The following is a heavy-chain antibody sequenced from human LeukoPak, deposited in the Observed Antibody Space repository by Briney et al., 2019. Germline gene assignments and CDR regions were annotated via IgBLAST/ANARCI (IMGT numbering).Heavy chain of an antibody. Sequence: PSETLSLTCTVSGGSISSGDYYWSWIRQPPGKGLEWIGYIYYSGSTYYNPSLKSRVTISVDTSKNQFSLKLSSVTAADTAVYYYARVGELTRGGFDYWGQGTLVTVSS. D-gene: IGHD1-26*01. V-gene: IGHV4-30-4*08. CDR3: ARVGELTRGGFDY. CDR2: IYYSGST. J-gene: IGHJ4*02. CDR1: GGSISSGDYY.